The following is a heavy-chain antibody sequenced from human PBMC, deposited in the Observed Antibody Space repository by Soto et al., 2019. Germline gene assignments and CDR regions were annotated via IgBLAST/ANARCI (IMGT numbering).Heavy chain of an antibody. CDR1: GGSFRDYY. Sequence: QVHLQQWGAGLLKSSETLSLTCAVYGGSFRDYYWIWVRQPPGKGLEWIGQINHSGSTNYNPSLKSRVTISVDTSKNQFSLKLSSVTATDTAVYYCARTSRFDSWGQGTLVTVSS. CDR2: INHSGST. J-gene: IGHJ4*02. D-gene: IGHD6-6*01. CDR3: ARTSRFDS. V-gene: IGHV4-34*01.